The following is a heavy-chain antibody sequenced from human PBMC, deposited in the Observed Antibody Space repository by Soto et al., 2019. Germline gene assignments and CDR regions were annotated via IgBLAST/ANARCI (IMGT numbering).Heavy chain of an antibody. CDR3: ARGAFSVEEYYYYGMDV. Sequence: QVQLVESGGGVVQPGRSLRLSCAASGFTFSSYAMHWVRQAPGKGLEWVAVISYDGSNKYYADSVKGRFTISRDNSKNTLYMQMNSLRAEDTAVYYCARGAFSVEEYYYYGMDVWGQGTTVTVSS. D-gene: IGHD3-16*01. V-gene: IGHV3-30-3*01. CDR2: ISYDGSNK. CDR1: GFTFSSYA. J-gene: IGHJ6*02.